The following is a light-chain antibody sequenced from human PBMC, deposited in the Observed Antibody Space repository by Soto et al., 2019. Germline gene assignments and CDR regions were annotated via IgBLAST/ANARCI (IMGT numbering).Light chain of an antibody. J-gene: IGKJ4*01. CDR2: DAS. Sequence: EIVMTQSPATLSVSPGERVTLSCRASQSAISNLAWYQQKPGQTPRLLIYDASTRATDIPARFSGSGSGTYFTLTISSLLSEDFAVYYCHQYYKWPLTFGGGTKVEIQ. CDR1: QSAISN. CDR3: HQYYKWPLT. V-gene: IGKV3-15*01.